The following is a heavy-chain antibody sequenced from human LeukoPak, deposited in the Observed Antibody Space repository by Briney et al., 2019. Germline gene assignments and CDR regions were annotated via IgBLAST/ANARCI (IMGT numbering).Heavy chain of an antibody. J-gene: IGHJ4*02. D-gene: IGHD3-10*01. CDR2: ISGSGGST. Sequence: PGGSLRLSCAPSGFTFSSYAMSWVRQAPGKGLEWVSAISGSGGSTYYADSVKGRFTISRENSKNTLYLQMNCLRAEDTAVYYCAKRALLGFGELYYFDYWGQGTLVTVSS. CDR3: AKRALLGFGELYYFDY. CDR1: GFTFSSYA. V-gene: IGHV3-23*01.